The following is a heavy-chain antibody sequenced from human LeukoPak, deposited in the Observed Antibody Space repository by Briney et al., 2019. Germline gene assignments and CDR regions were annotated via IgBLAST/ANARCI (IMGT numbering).Heavy chain of an antibody. CDR3: ARHIGTGIAAAVTDY. CDR2: IYSCGST. CDR1: GFTVSSNY. D-gene: IGHD6-13*01. Sequence: GGSLRLSCAASGFTVSSNYMSWVRQAPGKGLEWVSVIYSCGSTYYADSVKGRFTISRDNSKNTLYLQMNSLRAEDTAVYYCARHIGTGIAAAVTDYWGQGTLVTVSS. V-gene: IGHV3-53*05. J-gene: IGHJ4*02.